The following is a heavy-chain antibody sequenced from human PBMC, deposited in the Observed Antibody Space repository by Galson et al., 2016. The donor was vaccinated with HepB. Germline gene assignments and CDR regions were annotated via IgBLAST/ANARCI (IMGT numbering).Heavy chain of an antibody. CDR2: LYGSGST. Sequence: ETLSLTCSVSGGSVRGFYWSWIRRPAGKGLEWIGRLYGSGSTSYSPSLRSRVTMSVDASKNQFSLQLTSVTAADTALYYCARGGGHCTSVSCLGIFDSWGQGALVTVSS. D-gene: IGHD2-2*01. V-gene: IGHV4-4*07. J-gene: IGHJ4*02. CDR1: GGSVRGFY. CDR3: ARGGGHCTSVSCLGIFDS.